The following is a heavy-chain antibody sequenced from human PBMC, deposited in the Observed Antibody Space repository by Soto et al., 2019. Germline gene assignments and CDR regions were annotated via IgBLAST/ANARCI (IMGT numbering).Heavy chain of an antibody. D-gene: IGHD2-2*01. V-gene: IGHV4-38-2*01. CDR3: ASRVVPAAERGSYYYYYGMDV. CDR2: IYHSGST. CDR1: GYSISSGYY. Sequence: SETLSLTCAVSGYSISSGYYWGWIRQPPGKGLEWIGSIYHSGSTYYNPSLKSRVTISVDTSKNQFSLKLSSVTAADTAVYYCASRVVPAAERGSYYYYYGMDVWGQGTTVTVSS. J-gene: IGHJ6*02.